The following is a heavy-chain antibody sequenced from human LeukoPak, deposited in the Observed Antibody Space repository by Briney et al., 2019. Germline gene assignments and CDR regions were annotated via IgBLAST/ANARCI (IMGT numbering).Heavy chain of an antibody. CDR3: ARDLFGVVASYYMDV. D-gene: IGHD3-22*01. J-gene: IGHJ6*03. Sequence: ASVKVSCKASGYTFTSCCMSWVRQAPGQGVVWMGWISAYNGNTNYAQKLQSRVTMTTDTCTSTAYMELRSLRSDDTAVYYCARDLFGVVASYYMDVCGKGTTVTVSS. CDR1: GYTFTSCC. CDR2: ISAYNGNT. V-gene: IGHV1-18*01.